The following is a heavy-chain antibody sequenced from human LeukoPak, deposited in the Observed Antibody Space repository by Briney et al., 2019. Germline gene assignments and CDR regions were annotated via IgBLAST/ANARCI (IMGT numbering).Heavy chain of an antibody. CDR1: GGSISSGGYY. D-gene: IGHD4-23*01. CDR2: IYYSGST. CDR3: ARVAVVTPLIDAFDI. J-gene: IGHJ3*02. V-gene: IGHV4-31*03. Sequence: SQTLSLTCTVSGGSISSGGYYWSWIRQHPGKGLEWIGYIYYSGSTCYNPSLKSRVTISVDTSKNQFSLKLSSVTAADTAVYYCARVAVVTPLIDAFDIWGQGTMVTVSS.